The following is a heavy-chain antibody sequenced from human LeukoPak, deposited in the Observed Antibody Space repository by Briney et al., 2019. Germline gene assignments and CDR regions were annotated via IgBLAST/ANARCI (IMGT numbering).Heavy chain of an antibody. Sequence: GESLKISCKGSGYNFTNYWIEWVRQTPGKGMAWMGIIYPGDSDTSYSPSFQGQVTISADKSTSAAFMQWRSLKASDTATYYCTRRSAGRDYYGLDVWGQGTTVIVSS. J-gene: IGHJ6*02. CDR1: GYNFTNYW. CDR2: IYPGDSDT. CDR3: TRRSAGRDYYGLDV. V-gene: IGHV5-51*01. D-gene: IGHD2-15*01.